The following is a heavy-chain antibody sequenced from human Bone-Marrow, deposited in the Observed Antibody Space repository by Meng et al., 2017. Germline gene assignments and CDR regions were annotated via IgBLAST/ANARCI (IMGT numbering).Heavy chain of an antibody. CDR1: GGSFSGYY. CDR2: INHSGST. CDR3: ARDVGCGGDCYGGY. D-gene: IGHD2-21*02. V-gene: IGHV4-34*01. Sequence: SETLSLTCAVYGGSFSGYYWSWIRQPPGKGLEWIGEINHSGSTNYNPSLKSRVTISVDTSKNQFSLKLSSVTAADTAVYYCARDVGCGGDCYGGYWGQGTLVTVSS. J-gene: IGHJ4*02.